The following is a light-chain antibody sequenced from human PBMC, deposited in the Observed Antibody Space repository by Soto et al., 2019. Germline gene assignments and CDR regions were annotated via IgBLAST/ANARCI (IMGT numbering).Light chain of an antibody. CDR3: AAWDASLNGWV. Sequence: QAVVTQPPSASGTPGQRVTISCSGSSSNIGTNTVNWYQQLPGTAPKLLIYNNNQRPSGVPDRFSGSTSGTSASLAISGLQSGDEADYYCAAWDASLNGWVFGGGTKLTVL. J-gene: IGLJ3*02. CDR1: SSNIGTNT. V-gene: IGLV1-44*01. CDR2: NNN.